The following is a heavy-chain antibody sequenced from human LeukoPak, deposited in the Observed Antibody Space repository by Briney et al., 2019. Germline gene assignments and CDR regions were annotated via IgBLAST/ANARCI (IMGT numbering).Heavy chain of an antibody. D-gene: IGHD1-26*01. V-gene: IGHV3-23*01. J-gene: IGHJ4*02. CDR3: VRGGSRGDY. CDR2: ISSSDGNT. CDR1: GFTFSTYG. Sequence: PGGSLRLSCAASGFTFSTYGMSWVRQAPGKGLEWVSTISSSDGNTYYADSVKGRFTISRDNAKNSLYLEMNSLRVEDTALYYCVRGGSRGDYWGQGTLVIVSS.